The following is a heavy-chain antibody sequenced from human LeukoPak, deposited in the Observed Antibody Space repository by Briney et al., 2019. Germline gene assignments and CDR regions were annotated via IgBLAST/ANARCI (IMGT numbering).Heavy chain of an antibody. V-gene: IGHV4-31*03. CDR3: ARDRRHYYDSSGYYYTHAFDI. CDR1: GGSISSGGYY. CDR2: IYYSGST. Sequence: PSETLSRTCTVSGGSISSGGYYWSWIRQHPGKGLEWIGYIYYSGSTYYNPSLKSRVTISVDTSKNQVSLKLSSVTAADTAVYYCARDRRHYYDSSGYYYTHAFDIWGQGTMVTVSS. J-gene: IGHJ3*02. D-gene: IGHD3-22*01.